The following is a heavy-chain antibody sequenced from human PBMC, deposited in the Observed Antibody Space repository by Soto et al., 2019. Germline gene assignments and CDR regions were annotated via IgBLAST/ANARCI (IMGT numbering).Heavy chain of an antibody. J-gene: IGHJ4*02. D-gene: IGHD6-19*01. CDR3: ARGTSSGWARD. CDR2: ISSNGRTT. V-gene: IGHV3-64*01. CDR1: GFTFNSYA. Sequence: EVQLVESGGGLVQPGGSLRLSCAASGFTFNSYAMHWVRQAPGKGLECVAAISSNGRTTYYDNSVKGRFTISRGDSKNTLFLQMGSLRPEDMAVYYCARGTSSGWARDWGQGTLVTVSS.